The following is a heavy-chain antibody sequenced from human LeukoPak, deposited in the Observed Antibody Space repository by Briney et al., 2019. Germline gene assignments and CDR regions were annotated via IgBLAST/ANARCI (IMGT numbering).Heavy chain of an antibody. CDR1: RFTSSSYG. CDR3: AKDATEYGDSHFDC. D-gene: IGHD4-17*01. V-gene: IGHV3-33*06. CDR2: IWNDGSHE. J-gene: IGHJ4*02. Sequence: PGRSLRLSCAASRFTSSSYGMHWVRQAPGKGLEWGAVIWNDGSHEYYADSEKGRFTISRDNSRNTVYLQMNSLRAEDTAVYYCAKDATEYGDSHFDCWGQGTLVTVSS.